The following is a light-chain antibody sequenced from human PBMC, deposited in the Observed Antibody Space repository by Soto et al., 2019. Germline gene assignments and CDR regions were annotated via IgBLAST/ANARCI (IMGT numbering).Light chain of an antibody. CDR2: DAS. V-gene: IGKV1-33*01. Sequence: DKQMTQCRSGLAACLRCRVTITFKASQNIKNYLNWYQQKTGRAPKLLIYDASNLEVGVPSRFRGSGSGTDFTFTISRLQPEDIATYYCQPYENLPTFGQGTRLENK. CDR1: QNIKNY. CDR3: QPYENLPT. J-gene: IGKJ5*01.